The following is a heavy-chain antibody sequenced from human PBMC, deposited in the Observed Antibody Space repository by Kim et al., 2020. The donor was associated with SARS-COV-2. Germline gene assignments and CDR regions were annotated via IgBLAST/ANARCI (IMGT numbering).Heavy chain of an antibody. CDR3: ARGHWKVPAY. J-gene: IGHJ4*02. CDR1: GFIFTNFW. V-gene: IGHV3-7*01. CDR2: INEDGSGK. D-gene: IGHD1-1*01. Sequence: GGSLRLSCTASGFIFTNFWMNWVRQVPGKGLEWVAAINEDGSGKNHVDSVKGRFTISRDNAKNSLYLQMNSLRVEDTAMYYCARGHWKVPAYWGQGILVTVSS.